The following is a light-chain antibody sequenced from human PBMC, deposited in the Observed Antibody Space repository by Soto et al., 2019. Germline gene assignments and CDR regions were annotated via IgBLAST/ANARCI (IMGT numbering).Light chain of an antibody. V-gene: IGLV1-40*01. CDR3: QSYDNSLSAWV. CDR1: SSNIGAGYD. CDR2: VNS. J-gene: IGLJ3*02. Sequence: QSVLTQPPSVSGAPGQRVAISCTGSSSNIGAGYDVHWYQQLPGTAPKLLINVNSNRPSGVPDRFSGSKSGTSASLAITGLQAEDEADYYCQSYDNSLSAWVFGGATKLTVL.